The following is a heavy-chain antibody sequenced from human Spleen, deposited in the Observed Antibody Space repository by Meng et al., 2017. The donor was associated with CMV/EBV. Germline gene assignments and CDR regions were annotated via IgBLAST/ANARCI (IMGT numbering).Heavy chain of an antibody. J-gene: IGHJ3*02. CDR1: GFNFGIYA. D-gene: IGHD1-26*01. CDR2: IYSGGSSI. Sequence: GESLKISCAASGFNFGIYAMTWVRQAPGRGLEWVSHIYSGGSSIYYADSVKGRFTISRDNFKNTLYLEMNSLRAEDTAVYYCAKDAFGAGGGDVFDIWGQGTMVTVSS. V-gene: IGHV3-23*03. CDR3: AKDAFGAGGGDVFDI.